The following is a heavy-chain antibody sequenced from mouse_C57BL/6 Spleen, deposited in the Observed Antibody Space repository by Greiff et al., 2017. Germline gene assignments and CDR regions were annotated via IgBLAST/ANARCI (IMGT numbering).Heavy chain of an antibody. Sequence: EVKLMESGPELVKPGASVKIPCKASGYTFTDYNMDWVKQSHGKSLEWIGDINPNNGGTIYNQKFKGKATLTVDKSSSTAYMELRSLTSEDTAVYYCARCDYDAMDYWGQGTSVTVSS. V-gene: IGHV1-18*01. CDR2: INPNNGGT. CDR1: GYTFTDYN. J-gene: IGHJ4*01. CDR3: ARCDYDAMDY.